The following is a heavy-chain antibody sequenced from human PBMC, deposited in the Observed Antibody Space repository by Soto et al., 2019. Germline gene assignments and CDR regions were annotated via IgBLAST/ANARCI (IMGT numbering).Heavy chain of an antibody. Sequence: PGGSLRLSCVASGFTFSRYWMSWVRQAPGKGLEWMASIRQDGSAKNYMDSVKGRFTIARDNAKNSLSLQMNSLRPEDTAVYYCARGLRSGSALSPGPFWGQGTLVTVSS. D-gene: IGHD3-10*02. CDR2: IRQDGSAK. CDR3: ARGLRSGSALSPGPF. V-gene: IGHV3-7*01. J-gene: IGHJ4*02. CDR1: GFTFSRYW.